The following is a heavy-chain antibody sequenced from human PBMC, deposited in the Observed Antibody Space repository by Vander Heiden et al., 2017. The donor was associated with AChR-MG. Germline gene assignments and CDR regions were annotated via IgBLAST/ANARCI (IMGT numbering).Heavy chain of an antibody. CDR2: IYYSGNT. Sequence: QLQLQESGPGLVKPSETLSLTCTVPGGSISSSSSYWGWIRQPPGKGLEWIGSIYYSGNTYYNPSLKSRVTISVDTSKNQFSLKLSSVTAADTAVYYCATIVYCSGDRCYKNWFDPWGQGTLVTVSS. D-gene: IGHD2-15*01. V-gene: IGHV4-39*01. CDR1: GGSISSSSSY. CDR3: ATIVYCSGDRCYKNWFDP. J-gene: IGHJ5*02.